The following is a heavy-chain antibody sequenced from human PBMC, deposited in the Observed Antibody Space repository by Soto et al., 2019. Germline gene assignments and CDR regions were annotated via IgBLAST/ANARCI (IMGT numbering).Heavy chain of an antibody. D-gene: IGHD6-6*01. V-gene: IGHV3-23*01. Sequence: GGSLRLSCVASGVTFSSFAMSWVRQAPGKGLEWVSTISGSGGSTYYADSVKGRFTISRDNAKNSLYLQMNSLRAEDTAVYYCARDSSLRGDNWFDPWGQGTLVTVSS. CDR3: ARDSSLRGDNWFDP. J-gene: IGHJ5*02. CDR1: GVTFSSFA. CDR2: ISGSGGST.